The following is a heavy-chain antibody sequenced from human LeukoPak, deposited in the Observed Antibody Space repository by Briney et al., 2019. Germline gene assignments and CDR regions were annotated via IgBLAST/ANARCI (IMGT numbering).Heavy chain of an antibody. D-gene: IGHD5-24*01. CDR3: AKDRISRDEMWNLDY. Sequence: GGSLRLSCIASGFTYNTYTMNWVRQAPGKGPEWVSSIGGRRGDTYYADSVKGRFTISRDNSKSTIYLQMNNLRSEDAAVYYCAKDRISRDEMWNLDYWGRGTLVTVSS. CDR1: GFTYNTYT. CDR2: IGGRRGDT. V-gene: IGHV3-23*01. J-gene: IGHJ4*02.